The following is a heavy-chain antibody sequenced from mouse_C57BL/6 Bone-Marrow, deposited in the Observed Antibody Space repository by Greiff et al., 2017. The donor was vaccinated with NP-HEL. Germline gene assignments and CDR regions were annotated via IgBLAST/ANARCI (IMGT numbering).Heavy chain of an antibody. CDR3: AREDYGNYYWYFDV. D-gene: IGHD2-1*01. V-gene: IGHV3-1*01. CDR1: GYSITSGYD. J-gene: IGHJ1*03. CDR2: ISYSGST. Sequence: EVKLQESGPGMVKPSQSLSLTCTVTGYSITSGYDWHWIRHFPGNKLEWMGYISYSGSTNYNPSLKSRISITHDTSKNHFFLKLNSVTTEDTATYYCAREDYGNYYWYFDVWGTGTTVTVSS.